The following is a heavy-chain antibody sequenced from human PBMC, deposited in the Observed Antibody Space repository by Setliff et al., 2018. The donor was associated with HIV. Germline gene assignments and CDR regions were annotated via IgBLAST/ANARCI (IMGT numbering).Heavy chain of an antibody. V-gene: IGHV4-39*07. CDR3: AAQDLDLVKYYYIDY. Sequence: SETLSLTCTVSGGSISRSTHHWAWIRQPPGKGLEWIGALSSKGQAYYNPSLKSRVAISIDSSKNLFSLRLDSLTAADTAVYYCAAQDLDLVKYYYIDYWGPGALVTVSS. CDR2: LSSKGQA. J-gene: IGHJ4*02. D-gene: IGHD2-21*01. CDR1: GGSISRSTHH.